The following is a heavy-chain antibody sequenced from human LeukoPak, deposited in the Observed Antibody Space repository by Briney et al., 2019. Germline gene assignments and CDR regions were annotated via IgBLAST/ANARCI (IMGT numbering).Heavy chain of an antibody. Sequence: KPSVTLSLTCTVSGGSISSYYWSWIPQPPGKGLEWIGYIYYSGSTNYNPSLKSRVTISVDTSKNQFSLKLSSVTAADTAVYYCARASDSGSADYWGQGTLVTVSS. D-gene: IGHD6-19*01. V-gene: IGHV4-59*01. J-gene: IGHJ4*02. CDR3: ARASDSGSADY. CDR1: GGSISSYY. CDR2: IYYSGST.